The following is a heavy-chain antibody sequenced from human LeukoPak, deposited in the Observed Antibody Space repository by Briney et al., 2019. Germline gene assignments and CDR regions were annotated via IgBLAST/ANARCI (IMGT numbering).Heavy chain of an antibody. J-gene: IGHJ4*02. Sequence: GGSLRLSCAASGFTFSSYSMNWVRQAPGKGLEWISYISETSSFMYYADSVKGRFTISRDNAKNSLYLQMSSLRAEDTAVYYCARESNYGGNQFDYWGQGTLVTVSS. V-gene: IGHV3-48*01. CDR2: ISETSSFM. CDR1: GFTFSSYS. D-gene: IGHD4-23*01. CDR3: ARESNYGGNQFDY.